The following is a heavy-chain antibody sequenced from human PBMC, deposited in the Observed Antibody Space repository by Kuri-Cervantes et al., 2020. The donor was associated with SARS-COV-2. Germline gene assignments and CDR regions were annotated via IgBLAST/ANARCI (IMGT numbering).Heavy chain of an antibody. CDR2: ISYDGNNK. D-gene: IGHD2-15*01. V-gene: IGHV3-30*18. CDR3: AKDQHGIVVVVAAIDY. J-gene: IGHJ4*02. Sequence: LSLTCAVSGFTFTSHAMHWVRQAPGSGLEWVALISYDGNNKFYADSVKGRFTISRANSKNTLYLQMNSLRAEDTAVYYCAKDQHGIVVVVAAIDYWGQGTLVTVSS. CDR1: GFTFTSHA.